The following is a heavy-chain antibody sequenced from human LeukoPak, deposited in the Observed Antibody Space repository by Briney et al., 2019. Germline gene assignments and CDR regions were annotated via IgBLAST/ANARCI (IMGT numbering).Heavy chain of an antibody. V-gene: IGHV4-4*07. Sequence: SETLSLTCTVSGGSISSYYWSWIRQPAGKGLEWIGRIYTSGSTNYNPSLKSRVTMSVDTSKNQFSLKLSSVTAADTAVYYCARVMRVSGRQWSGPNDAFDIWGQGTMVTASS. CDR1: GGSISSYY. D-gene: IGHD3-3*01. CDR3: ARVMRVSGRQWSGPNDAFDI. J-gene: IGHJ3*02. CDR2: IYTSGST.